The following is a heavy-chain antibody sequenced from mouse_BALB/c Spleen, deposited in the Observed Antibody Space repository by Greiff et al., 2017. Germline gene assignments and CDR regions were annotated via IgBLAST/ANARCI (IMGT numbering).Heavy chain of an antibody. V-gene: IGHV1S135*01. CDR1: GYSFTSYY. CDR3: ARVINYAMDY. Sequence: VQLQQSGPELMKPGASVKISCKASGYSFTSYYMHWVKQSHGKSLEWIGYIDPFNGGTSYNQKFKGKATLTVDKSSSTAYMHLSSLTSEDSAVYYCARVINYAMDYWGQGTSVTVSS. D-gene: IGHD2-4*01. CDR2: IDPFNGGT. J-gene: IGHJ4*01.